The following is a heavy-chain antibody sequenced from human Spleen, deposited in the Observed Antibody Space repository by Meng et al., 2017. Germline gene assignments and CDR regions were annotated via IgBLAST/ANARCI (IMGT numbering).Heavy chain of an antibody. CDR1: GGSIATNHW. J-gene: IGHJ4*02. V-gene: IGHV4-4*02. D-gene: IGHD4-11*01. CDR3: ARGPTTMAHDFDY. CDR2: IYDSGST. Sequence: GSLRLSCAVSGGSIATNHWWNWVRQSPGRGLEWIGQIYDSGSTNYNPSLKSRVTISIDKSKNHFSLELSSVTAADSAVYYCARGPTTMAHDFDYWGQGTLVTVSS.